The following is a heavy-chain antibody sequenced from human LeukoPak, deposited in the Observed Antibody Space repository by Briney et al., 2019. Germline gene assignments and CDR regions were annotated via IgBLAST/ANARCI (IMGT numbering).Heavy chain of an antibody. V-gene: IGHV3-23*01. CDR1: GFTFSSYA. J-gene: IGHJ4*02. D-gene: IGHD6-19*01. CDR2: ISGSSGST. CDR3: AKGIIGSYSSGSLVFDY. Sequence: GGSLRLSCAASGFTFSSYAMSWVRQAPGKGLEWVSAISGSSGSTYYADSVKGRFTISRDNSKNTLYLQMNSLRAEDTAVYYCAKGIIGSYSSGSLVFDYWGQGTLVTVSS.